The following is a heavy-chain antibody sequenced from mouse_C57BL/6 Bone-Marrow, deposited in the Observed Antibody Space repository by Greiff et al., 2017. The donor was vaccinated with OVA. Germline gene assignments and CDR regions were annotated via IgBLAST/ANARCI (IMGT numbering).Heavy chain of an antibody. CDR3: ARHDYDVFPFAY. CDR1: GYAFSSSW. CDR2: IYPGDGDT. J-gene: IGHJ3*01. D-gene: IGHD2-4*01. Sequence: VQLQQSGPELVKPGASVKISCKASGYAFSSSWMNWVKQRPGKGLEWIGRIYPGDGDTNYNGKFKGKATLTADKSSSTAYMQLSSLTSEDSAVYFCARHDYDVFPFAYWGQGTLVTVSA. V-gene: IGHV1-82*01.